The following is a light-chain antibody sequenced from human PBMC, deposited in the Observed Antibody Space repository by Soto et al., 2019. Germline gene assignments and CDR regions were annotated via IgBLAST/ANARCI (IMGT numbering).Light chain of an antibody. CDR1: QSVSTY. Sequence: IVLTQFPGNRSVSPGARATLSCRASQSVSTYLAWYQQRPGQAPRLLIYGASTRATGTPARFSGSESGTEGTITISSLKQEDDSVYFCQQSIRWPLTFGRGTKVDIK. CDR2: GAS. CDR3: QQSIRWPLT. J-gene: IGKJ4*01. V-gene: IGKV3-15*01.